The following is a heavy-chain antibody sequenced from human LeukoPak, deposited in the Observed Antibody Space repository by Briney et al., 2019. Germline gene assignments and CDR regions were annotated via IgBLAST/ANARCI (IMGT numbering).Heavy chain of an antibody. Sequence: GTLRLSCAASGFTFSSYAMSWVRQAPGKGLEWVSAISGSGGSTYYADSVKGRFTISRDNSKNTLYLQMNSLRAEDTAVYYCAKPPYYDFWSGYSPNDAFDIWGQGTMITVSS. V-gene: IGHV3-23*01. D-gene: IGHD3-3*01. CDR1: GFTFSSYA. CDR2: ISGSGGST. CDR3: AKPPYYDFWSGYSPNDAFDI. J-gene: IGHJ3*02.